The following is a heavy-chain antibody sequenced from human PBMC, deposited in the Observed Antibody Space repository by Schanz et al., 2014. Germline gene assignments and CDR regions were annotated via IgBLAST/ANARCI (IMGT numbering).Heavy chain of an antibody. CDR1: GFSVRTNY. V-gene: IGHV3-53*01. CDR2: LYINAGST. D-gene: IGHD2-21*01. CDR3: ARDEGRDGYNLAFDV. Sequence: EVQLVESGGGLIQPGGSLRLSCAVSGFSVRTNYMSWARQAPGKGLEWISSLYINAGSTRYADSVKGRFFISRDSSKNTLFLQMNSLRADDTAIYFCARDEGRDGYNLAFDVWGQGTLVTVSS. J-gene: IGHJ3*01.